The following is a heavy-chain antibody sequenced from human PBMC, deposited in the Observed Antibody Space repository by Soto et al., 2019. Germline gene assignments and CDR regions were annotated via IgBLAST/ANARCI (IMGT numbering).Heavy chain of an antibody. V-gene: IGHV4-30-4*01. D-gene: IGHD1-26*01. Sequence: PSETLSLTCTVSGGSVSSGDSYWSWLRQPPGKGLEWIGFVYYSGSSFYKPPLESRVSISVDTSKNQFSLELSTVTAADTAVYYCARVPTVGVTGYGAFNIWGRGTMVTVSS. J-gene: IGHJ3*02. CDR2: VYYSGSS. CDR3: ARVPTVGVTGYGAFNI. CDR1: GGSVSSGDSY.